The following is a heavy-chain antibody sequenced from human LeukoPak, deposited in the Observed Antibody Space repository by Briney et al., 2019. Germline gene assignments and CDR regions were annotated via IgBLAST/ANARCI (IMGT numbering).Heavy chain of an antibody. CDR1: GGSFSGYY. J-gene: IGHJ6*02. V-gene: IGHV4-34*01. CDR2: INHSGST. Sequence: SETLSLTCAVYGGSFSGYYWSWIRQPPGKGLEWIGEINHSGSTNYNPSLKSRVTISIDTSKSQFSLKLSSVTAADTAVYYCARARHSYGPRVDYGMDVWGQGTTVTVSS. D-gene: IGHD5-18*01. CDR3: ARARHSYGPRVDYGMDV.